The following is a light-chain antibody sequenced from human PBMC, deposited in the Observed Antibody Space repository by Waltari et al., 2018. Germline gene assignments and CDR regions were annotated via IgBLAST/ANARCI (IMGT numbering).Light chain of an antibody. CDR1: SSDVGGYNF. CDR2: GVS. V-gene: IGLV2-8*01. CDR3: ASWDDSLRIVL. Sequence: QSALTQPPSASGSPGQSVTISCTGTSSDVGGYNFVSWYQQHPGKAPKLMVYGVSMRPSGVPDRVSGSKSGASASLAISGLQSDDEADYYCASWDDSLRIVLFGGGTKLTVL. J-gene: IGLJ2*01.